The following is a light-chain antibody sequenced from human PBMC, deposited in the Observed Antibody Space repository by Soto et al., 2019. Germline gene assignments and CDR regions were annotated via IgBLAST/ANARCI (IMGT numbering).Light chain of an antibody. J-gene: IGKJ1*01. CDR2: KAS. CDR1: QTISSW. Sequence: DIQMTQSPSTLSRSVGDRVTITCRASQTISSWLAWYQQKPGKAPKLLIYKASTLKSGVPSRFSGSGSGTEFTLTISSLQPDDFATYYCQHYNSYSEAFGQGTMVDVK. V-gene: IGKV1-5*03. CDR3: QHYNSYSEA.